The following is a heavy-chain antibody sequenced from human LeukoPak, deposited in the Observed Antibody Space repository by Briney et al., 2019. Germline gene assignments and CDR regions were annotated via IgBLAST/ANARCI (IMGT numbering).Heavy chain of an antibody. V-gene: IGHV1-18*01. J-gene: IGHJ5*02. Sequence: GASVKVSCTASGYTFTSYGISWVRQAPGQGLEWMGWISAYNGNTNYAQKLQGRVTMTTDTSTSTAYMELRSLRSDDTAVYYCARGRFLEWLPALDWFDPWGQGTLVTVSS. D-gene: IGHD3-3*01. CDR1: GYTFTSYG. CDR2: ISAYNGNT. CDR3: ARGRFLEWLPALDWFDP.